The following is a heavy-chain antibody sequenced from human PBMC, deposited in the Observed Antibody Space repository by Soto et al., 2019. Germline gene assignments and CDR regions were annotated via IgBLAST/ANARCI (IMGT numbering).Heavy chain of an antibody. Sequence: QVQLVQSGAEVRKPGASVKVSCKTSGYTFSRSGISWVRQAPGQGLEWMGWISTYNGDANYAQKLQGRVTMTTDPSTSTAFMDLGSLTSDDTAVYYCARSGSVPSYYYGLDVWGQGTTVTVSS. CDR1: GYTFSRSG. J-gene: IGHJ6*02. V-gene: IGHV1-18*01. CDR3: ARSGSVPSYYYGLDV. D-gene: IGHD1-26*01. CDR2: ISTYNGDA.